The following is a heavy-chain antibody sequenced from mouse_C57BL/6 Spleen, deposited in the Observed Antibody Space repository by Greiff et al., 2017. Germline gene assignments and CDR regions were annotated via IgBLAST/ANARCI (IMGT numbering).Heavy chain of an antibody. Sequence: QVQLQQPGAELVKPGASVKMSCKASGYTFTRYWITWVKQRPGQGLEWIGDIYPGSGSTNYNEKFKSKATLTVDTSSSTAYMQLSSLTSEDSAVYYCAREITTVVATGGYFDYWGQGTTLTVSS. CDR1: GYTFTRYW. CDR3: AREITTVVATGGYFDY. D-gene: IGHD1-1*01. CDR2: IYPGSGST. J-gene: IGHJ2*01. V-gene: IGHV1-55*01.